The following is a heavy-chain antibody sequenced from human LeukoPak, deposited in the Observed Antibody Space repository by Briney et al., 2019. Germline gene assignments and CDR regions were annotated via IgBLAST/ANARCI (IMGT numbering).Heavy chain of an antibody. D-gene: IGHD2-21*01. Sequence: GGSLRLSCAASGFXVETNSISWVRQSPGKGREWVSIIYSGGSTYYADSVNGRFTISRDNSRNTLFLQMNSLRAEDTALYYCASAREYCGSAECYEYFQHWGQGTLVTVSS. CDR3: ASAREYCGSAECYEYFQH. J-gene: IGHJ1*01. CDR1: GFXVETNS. CDR2: IYSGGST. V-gene: IGHV3-53*01.